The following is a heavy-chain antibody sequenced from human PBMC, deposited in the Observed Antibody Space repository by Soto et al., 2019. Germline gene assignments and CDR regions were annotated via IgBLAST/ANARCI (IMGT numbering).Heavy chain of an antibody. V-gene: IGHV1-2*02. J-gene: IGHJ4*02. Sequence: ASVKVSCKASGYTFTGYYMHWVRQAPGQGLEWMGWINPNSGGTNYAQKFQGRVTMTRDTSISTAYMELSRLRSDDMAVYYCARRFWSGYGYYFDYWGQGTLVTVSS. CDR2: INPNSGGT. CDR1: GYTFTGYY. CDR3: ARRFWSGYGYYFDY. D-gene: IGHD3-3*01.